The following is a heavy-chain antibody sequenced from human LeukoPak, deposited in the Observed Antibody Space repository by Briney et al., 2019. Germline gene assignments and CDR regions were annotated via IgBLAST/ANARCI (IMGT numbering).Heavy chain of an antibody. D-gene: IGHD6-19*01. CDR1: GGSFSGYY. CDR2: INHSGST. J-gene: IGHJ4*02. CDR3: ARRRIRGGWVDY. V-gene: IGHV4-34*01. Sequence: SETLSLTCAVYGGSFSGYYWSWIRQPPGKGLEWIGEINHSGSTNYNPSLKGRVTISVDTSKNQFSLKLSSVTAADTAVYYCARRRIRGGWVDYWGQGTLVTVSS.